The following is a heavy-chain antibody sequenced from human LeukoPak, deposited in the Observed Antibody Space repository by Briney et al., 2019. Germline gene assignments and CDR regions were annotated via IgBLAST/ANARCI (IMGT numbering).Heavy chain of an antibody. D-gene: IGHD1-26*01. J-gene: IGHJ3*02. Sequence: GASVKVSCKASGYTFTGYYMHWVRQAPGQGLEWMGWINPNSGGTNYAQKFQGRVTMTRDTSISTAYMELSRLRSDDTAVYYCARDKSGSSVDAFDIWGQGTMVTVSS. CDR1: GYTFTGYY. V-gene: IGHV1-2*02. CDR3: ARDKSGSSVDAFDI. CDR2: INPNSGGT.